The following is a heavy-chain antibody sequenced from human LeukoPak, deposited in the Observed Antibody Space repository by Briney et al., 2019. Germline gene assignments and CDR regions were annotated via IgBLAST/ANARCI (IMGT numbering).Heavy chain of an antibody. CDR3: ARDVVLTSSPDAFDI. CDR2: ISNSGTT. V-gene: IGHV4-31*11. CDR1: GDSVTSGGYF. J-gene: IGHJ3*02. D-gene: IGHD2-21*02. Sequence: PSETLSLTCAVSGDSVTSGGYFWTWIHQLPGKGLEWIGSISNSGTTSYNPSLKSRVSISLDTSNNHFSLRLGSVTAADTAVYYCARDVVLTSSPDAFDIWGQGTMVIVSS.